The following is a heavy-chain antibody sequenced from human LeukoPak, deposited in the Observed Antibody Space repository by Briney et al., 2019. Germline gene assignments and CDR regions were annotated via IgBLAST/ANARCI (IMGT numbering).Heavy chain of an antibody. CDR2: ISSSGSTI. V-gene: IGHV3-48*03. CDR1: GFTFSSYE. D-gene: IGHD3-16*02. CDR3: ARDLRGNDYVWGSYRYIDY. Sequence: GGSLRLSCAASGFTFSSYEMNWVRQAPGKGLEWVSYISSSGSTIYYADSVKGRFTISRDNAKNSLYLQMNSLRAEDTAVYYCARDLRGNDYVWGSYRYIDYWGQGTLVTVSS. J-gene: IGHJ4*02.